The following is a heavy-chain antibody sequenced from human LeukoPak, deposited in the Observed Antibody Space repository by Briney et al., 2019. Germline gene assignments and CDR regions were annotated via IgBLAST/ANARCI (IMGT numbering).Heavy chain of an antibody. Sequence: GGSLRLSCAASGFTFSSYAMSWVRQAPGKGLGWVSAISGGGGSTYYADSVKGRFTISRDNSKNTLYLQMNSLRAEDTAVYYCAKAPRLRYFDWSSEFDYWGQGTLVTVSS. D-gene: IGHD3-9*01. CDR2: ISGGGGST. J-gene: IGHJ4*02. CDR3: AKAPRLRYFDWSSEFDY. CDR1: GFTFSSYA. V-gene: IGHV3-23*01.